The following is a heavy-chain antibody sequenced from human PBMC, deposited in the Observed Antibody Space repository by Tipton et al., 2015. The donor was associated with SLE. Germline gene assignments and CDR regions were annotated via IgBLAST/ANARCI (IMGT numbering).Heavy chain of an antibody. CDR1: GGSISSYY. J-gene: IGHJ4*02. V-gene: IGHV4-4*09. CDR3: ARGRGSY. Sequence: TLSLTCTVSGGSISSYYWSWIRQPPGKGLEWIGYIYTSGSTNYNPSLKSRVTISVDTSKNQFSLKLSSVTAADTAVYYCARGRGSYWGQGTLVTVSS. D-gene: IGHD3-10*01. CDR2: IYTSGST.